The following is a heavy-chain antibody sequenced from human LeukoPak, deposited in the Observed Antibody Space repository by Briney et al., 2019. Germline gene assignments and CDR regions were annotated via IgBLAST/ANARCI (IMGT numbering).Heavy chain of an antibody. V-gene: IGHV4-59*08. CDR3: ARQRGIAAAAVDY. D-gene: IGHD6-13*01. J-gene: IGHJ4*02. CDR1: GGSISNYF. CDR2: VFYNGST. Sequence: SESLSLTCTVAGGSISNYFWSWIRQPPGKGLEWVGHVFYNGSTNYNPSLKSRVTISVDTSKNQFSLKLSSVTAADTAVYYCARQRGIAAAAVDYWGQGTLVTVSS.